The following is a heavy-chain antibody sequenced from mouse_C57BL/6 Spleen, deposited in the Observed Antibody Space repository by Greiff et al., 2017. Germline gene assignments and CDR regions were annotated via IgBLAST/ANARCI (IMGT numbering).Heavy chain of an antibody. CDR3: AVSGGTGAWFAD. J-gene: IGHJ3*01. CDR1: GYTFTSYW. D-gene: IGHD3-3*01. V-gene: IGHV1-64*01. CDR2: IHPNSGST. Sequence: VQLQQPGAELVKPGASVKLSCKASGYTFTSYWMHWVKQRPGQGLEWIGMIHPNSGSTNYNEKFKSKATLTVDKSSSTAYMQLSSLTSEDSAVYYCAVSGGTGAWFADWGQGTLVTVYA.